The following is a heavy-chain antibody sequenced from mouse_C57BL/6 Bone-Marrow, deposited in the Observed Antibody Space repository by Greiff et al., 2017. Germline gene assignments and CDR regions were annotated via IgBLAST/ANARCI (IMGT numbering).Heavy chain of an antibody. CDR1: GFNIKDDY. Sequence: EVQLQQSGAELVRPGASVKLSCTASGFNIKDDYMHWVKQRPERGLEWIGWIDPENGDTEYASKFQGKATITADTPSNTAYLQLSSLTSEDTAVYYCTTGLRSYFDYWGQGTTLTVSS. CDR2: IDPENGDT. J-gene: IGHJ2*01. CDR3: TTGLRSYFDY. D-gene: IGHD1-1*01. V-gene: IGHV14-4*01.